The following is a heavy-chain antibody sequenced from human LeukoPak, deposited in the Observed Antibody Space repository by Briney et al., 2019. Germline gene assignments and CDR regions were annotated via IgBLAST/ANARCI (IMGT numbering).Heavy chain of an antibody. D-gene: IGHD5-18*01. V-gene: IGHV1-69*05. CDR3: ALPADGQLWSLHDAFDI. CDR1: GGTFTSYA. Sequence: SVKVSCKASGGTFTSYAISWVRQAPGQGLEWMGRIIPIFGTANYAQKFQGRVTITTDESTSTAYMELSSLRSEDTAVYYCALPADGQLWSLHDAFDIWGQGTMVTVSS. J-gene: IGHJ3*02. CDR2: IIPIFGTA.